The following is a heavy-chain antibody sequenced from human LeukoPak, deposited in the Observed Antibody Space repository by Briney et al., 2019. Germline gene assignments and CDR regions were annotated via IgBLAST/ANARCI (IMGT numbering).Heavy chain of an antibody. J-gene: IGHJ4*02. CDR2: IYYSGST. Sequence: SETLSLTCTVSGGSISGFYWSWIRQPPGKGLEWIGYIYYSGSTNYNPSLKSRVTISVDTSKNQFSLKLSSVTAADTAVYYCARTAYCGGDCSSFDYWGQGTLVTVSS. CDR1: GGSISGFY. D-gene: IGHD2-21*02. V-gene: IGHV4-59*08. CDR3: ARTAYCGGDCSSFDY.